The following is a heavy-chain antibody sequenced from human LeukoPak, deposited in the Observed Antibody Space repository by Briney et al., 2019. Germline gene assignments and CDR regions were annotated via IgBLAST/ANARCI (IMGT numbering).Heavy chain of an antibody. J-gene: IGHJ3*02. Sequence: ASVRVSCKASGYTLTSYGISWVRQAPGQELVCMGWTNTFNGNTNYAQNLQGRVTMTIDTSTNTAYMELRTLRSDDTAVYYCVRVSSSRGKLDAFDIWGQGIMVTVSS. CDR1: GYTLTSYG. CDR3: VRVSSSRGKLDAFDI. D-gene: IGHD6-6*01. CDR2: TNTFNGNT. V-gene: IGHV1-18*01.